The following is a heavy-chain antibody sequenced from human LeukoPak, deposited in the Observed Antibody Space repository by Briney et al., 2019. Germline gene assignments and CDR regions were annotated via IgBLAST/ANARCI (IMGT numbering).Heavy chain of an antibody. D-gene: IGHD3-10*01. CDR2: IKSKTDGGTT. V-gene: IGHV3-15*01. CDR1: GFTFTNAW. Sequence: GGSLRLSCAASGFTFTNAWMSWVRQAPGKGLEWVGRIKSKTDGGTTDYAAPVKGRFTISRDDSKNTLYLQMNSLKTEDTAVYYCTTKPRYYYGSGSYYRMDVWGQGTTVTVSS. CDR3: TTKPRYYYGSGSYYRMDV. J-gene: IGHJ6*02.